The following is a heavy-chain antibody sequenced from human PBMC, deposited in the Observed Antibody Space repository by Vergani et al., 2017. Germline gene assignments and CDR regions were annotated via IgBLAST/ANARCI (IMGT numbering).Heavy chain of an antibody. D-gene: IGHD3-22*01. CDR3: ARDVPHYYYDSSGYYNYYYYMDV. Sequence: EVQLVESGGGLVKPGGSLRLSCAASGFTFINAWMTWVRQAPGKGLEWVSAISARYPSTYYADSVKGRFTISRDNSKNMLYLQMNSLRAEDTAVYYCARDVPHYYYDSSGYYNYYYYMDVWGKGTTVTVSS. J-gene: IGHJ6*03. V-gene: IGHV3-23*04. CDR1: GFTFINAW. CDR2: ISARYPST.